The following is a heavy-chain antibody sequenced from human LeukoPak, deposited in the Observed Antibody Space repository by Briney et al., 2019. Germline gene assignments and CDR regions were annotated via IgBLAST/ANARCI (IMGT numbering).Heavy chain of an antibody. CDR2: INHSGIT. J-gene: IGHJ4*02. V-gene: IGHV4-38-2*01. Sequence: PSETLSLTYAVSGYSIRSGHYWGWIRQSPGKGLEWIGSINHSGITEYNPSLKSRATLSVDTSKNQFSLQLRSVTAADRALYYCARSGDYIKEGFDYWGQGTQVTVSS. CDR3: ARSGDYIKEGFDY. CDR1: GYSIRSGHY. D-gene: IGHD3-22*01.